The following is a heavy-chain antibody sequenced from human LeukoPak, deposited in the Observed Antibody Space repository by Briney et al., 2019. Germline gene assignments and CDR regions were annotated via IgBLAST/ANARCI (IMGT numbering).Heavy chain of an antibody. CDR1: GGSISSSSYY. CDR2: IYYSGST. J-gene: IGHJ5*02. V-gene: IGHV4-39*01. D-gene: IGHD6-13*01. CDR3: ARGEQQLDFDWFGP. Sequence: SETLSLTCTVSGGSISSSSYYWGWIRQPPGKGLEWIGSIYYSGSTYSNPSLKSRVTISVDTSKNQFSLKLSSVTAADTAVYYCARGEQQLDFDWFGPWGQGTLVTVSS.